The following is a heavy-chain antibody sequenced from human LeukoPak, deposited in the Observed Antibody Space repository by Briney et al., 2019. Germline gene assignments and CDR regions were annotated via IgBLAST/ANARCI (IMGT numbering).Heavy chain of an antibody. CDR1: GYTFTSYA. CDR2: IIPIFGTA. CDR3: ARVLGYSSSSVGWFDP. V-gene: IGHV1-69*13. Sequence: SVKVSCKASGYTFTSYAISWVRQAPGQGLEWMGGIIPIFGTANYAQKFQGRVTITADESTSTAYMELSSLRSEDTAVYYCARVLGYSSSSVGWFDPWGQGTLVTVSS. J-gene: IGHJ5*02. D-gene: IGHD6-13*01.